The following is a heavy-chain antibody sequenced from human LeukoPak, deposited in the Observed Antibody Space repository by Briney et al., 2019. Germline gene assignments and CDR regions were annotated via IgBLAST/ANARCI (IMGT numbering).Heavy chain of an antibody. CDR2: IRYDGSNK. Sequence: GGSLRLSCAASGFTFSSYGMHWVRQAPGKGLEWVAFIRYDGSNKYYAGSVKGRFTISRDNSKNTLYLQMNSLRAEDTAVYYCAKEAVTYYYDSSEWYFDYWGQGTLVTVSS. J-gene: IGHJ4*02. CDR3: AKEAVTYYYDSSEWYFDY. CDR1: GFTFSSYG. D-gene: IGHD3-22*01. V-gene: IGHV3-30*02.